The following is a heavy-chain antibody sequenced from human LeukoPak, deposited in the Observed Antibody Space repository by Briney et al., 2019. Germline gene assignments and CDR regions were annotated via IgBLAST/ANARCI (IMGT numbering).Heavy chain of an antibody. CDR2: IYTSGST. V-gene: IGHV4-61*02. CDR1: GGSISSGSYY. Sequence: ASQTLSLTCTVSGGSISSGSYYWSWIRQPAGKGLEWIGRIYTSGSTNYNPSLKSRVTISVDPSKNQFALKLSSVTAADTAVHYWGGFALGTLYYWGQGTLVTVSS. CDR3: GGFALGTLYY. D-gene: IGHD3-16*01. J-gene: IGHJ4*02.